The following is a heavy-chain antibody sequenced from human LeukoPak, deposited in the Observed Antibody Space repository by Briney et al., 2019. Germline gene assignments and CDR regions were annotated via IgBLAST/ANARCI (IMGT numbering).Heavy chain of an antibody. CDR1: GFTFSSYS. V-gene: IGHV3-21*04. CDR3: AKAADYGDWGDY. CDR2: ISSSSSYI. Sequence: PGGSLRLSCAASGFTFSSYSMNWVRQAPGKGLEWVSSISSSSSYIYYADSVKGRFTISRDNSKNTLYLQMNSLRAEDTAVYYCAKAADYGDWGDYWGQGTLVTVSS. D-gene: IGHD4-17*01. J-gene: IGHJ4*02.